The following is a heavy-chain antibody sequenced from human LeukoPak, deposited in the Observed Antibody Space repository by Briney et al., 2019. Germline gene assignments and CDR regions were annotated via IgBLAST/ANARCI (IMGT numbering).Heavy chain of an antibody. CDR2: FDPEDGET. CDR1: GYTLTELS. V-gene: IGHV1-24*01. Sequence: ASVKVPCKVSGYTLTELSMHWVRQAPGKGLEWMGGFDPEDGETIYAQKFQGRVTMTEDTSTDTAYMELSSLRSEDTAVYYCATSPGTMVRGVIPNFDYWGQGTLVTVSS. CDR3: ATSPGTMVRGVIPNFDY. J-gene: IGHJ4*02. D-gene: IGHD3-10*01.